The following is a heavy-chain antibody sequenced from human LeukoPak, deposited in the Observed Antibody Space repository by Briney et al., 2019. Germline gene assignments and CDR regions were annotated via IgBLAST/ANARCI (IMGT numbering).Heavy chain of an antibody. V-gene: IGHV3-30*04. CDR3: ARGGMITFGGVIGDY. D-gene: IGHD3-16*02. Sequence: GGSLRLSCAASGFTFSSYAMHWVRQAPGKGLEWVTVISYDGSNKHYADSVKGRFTISRDNSKNTLYLQMNSLRAEDTAVYYCARGGMITFGGVIGDYWGQGTLVTVSS. J-gene: IGHJ4*02. CDR1: GFTFSSYA. CDR2: ISYDGSNK.